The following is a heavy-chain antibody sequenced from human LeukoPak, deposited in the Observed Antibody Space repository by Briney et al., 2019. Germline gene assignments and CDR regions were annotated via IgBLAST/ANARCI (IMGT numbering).Heavy chain of an antibody. V-gene: IGHV1-2*02. J-gene: IGHJ4*02. CDR1: GYTFTGYY. CDR2: FNPNSGGT. D-gene: IGHD6-6*01. Sequence: ASVKVSCKASGYTFTGYYMHWVRQAPGQGLEWMGWFNPNSGGTNYAQKFQGRVTMTRDTSISTAYMELSRLRSDDTAVYYCARGSAPYSSSSGLFDYWGQGTLVTVSS. CDR3: ARGSAPYSSSSGLFDY.